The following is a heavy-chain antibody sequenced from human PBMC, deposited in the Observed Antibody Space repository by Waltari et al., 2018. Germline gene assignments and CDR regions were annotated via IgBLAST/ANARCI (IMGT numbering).Heavy chain of an antibody. J-gene: IGHJ6*02. CDR3: ANDLTYSSSWWNYYYGMDV. D-gene: IGHD6-13*01. V-gene: IGHV3-23*04. CDR1: GFTFSSYD. Sequence: EVQLVESGGGLVQPGGSLRLSCAASGFTFSSYDMSWVRQAPGKGLEWVSAISGSGGSTYYADSVKGRFTISRDNSKNTLYLQMNSLRAEDTAVYYCANDLTYSSSWWNYYYGMDVWGQGTTVTVSS. CDR2: ISGSGGST.